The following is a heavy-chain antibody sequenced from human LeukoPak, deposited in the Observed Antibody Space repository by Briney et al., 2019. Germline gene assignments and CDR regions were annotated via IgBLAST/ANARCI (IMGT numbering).Heavy chain of an antibody. CDR1: GFNFRSYA. D-gene: IGHD1-26*01. CDR3: AKGLYSGSYDGFDS. J-gene: IGHJ4*02. V-gene: IGHV3-23*01. CDR2: ISGSGGST. Sequence: GGSLRLSCAASGFNFRSYAMSWVRQAPGKGLEWDSVISGSGGSTYYADSVKGRFTISRDNSKNTLYLQMNSLRAEDTAVYYCAKGLYSGSYDGFDSWGQGALVTVSS.